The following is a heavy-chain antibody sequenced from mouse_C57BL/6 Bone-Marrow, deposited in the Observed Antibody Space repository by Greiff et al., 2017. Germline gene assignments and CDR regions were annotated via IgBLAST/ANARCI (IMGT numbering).Heavy chain of an antibody. CDR2: ISNGGGST. CDR3: ARHEGDYYFAY. V-gene: IGHV5-12*01. CDR1: GFTFSDYY. Sequence: EVMLVESGGGLVQPGGSLKLSCAASGFTFSDYYMYWVRQTPEKRLEWVAYISNGGGSTYYPDTVKGRFTISRDNAKNTLYLQMSRLKSEDTAMYYWARHEGDYYFAYWGQGTLVTVSA. D-gene: IGHD1-1*01. J-gene: IGHJ3*01.